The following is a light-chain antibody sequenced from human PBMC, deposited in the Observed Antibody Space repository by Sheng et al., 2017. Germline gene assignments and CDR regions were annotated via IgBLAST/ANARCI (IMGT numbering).Light chain of an antibody. CDR3: AAWDDSLNQWV. CDR1: RSDIGSNY. J-gene: IGLJ3*02. V-gene: IGLV1-47*01. CDR2: RNN. Sequence: QSVLTQPPSASGTPGQRVTISCAGSRSDIGSNYVYWYQQLPGTAPKLLIYRNNQRPSGVPDRFSGSKSGTSASLAISGLRSEDEADYYCAAWDDSLNQWVFGGRTELTVL.